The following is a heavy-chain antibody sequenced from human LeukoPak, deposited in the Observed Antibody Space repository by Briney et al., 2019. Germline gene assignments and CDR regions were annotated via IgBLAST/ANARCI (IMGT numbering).Heavy chain of an antibody. D-gene: IGHD6-6*01. Sequence: SVTVSCKASRCTFTSYVINWLRQATGQGRAWMGWMNPKRGNTGYAQKVQGRVTMTRNTSIITDYIELSSLRSEDTAVYYSARGRQLAYGDCFVPWGQGTPVTVSS. CDR1: RCTFTSYV. CDR2: MNPKRGNT. CDR3: ARGRQLAYGDCFVP. V-gene: IGHV1-8*01. J-gene: IGHJ5*02.